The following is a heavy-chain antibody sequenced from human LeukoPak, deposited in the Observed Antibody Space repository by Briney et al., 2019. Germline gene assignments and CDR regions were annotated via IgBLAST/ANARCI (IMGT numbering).Heavy chain of an antibody. J-gene: IGHJ6*03. CDR1: GASIGSYY. Sequence: SETLSPTCTVAGASIGSYYWSWLRQSAGKGLEWIGRTYVTGATNYNPSLESRVTLSMDTSKKQVSLQLTSVTAADTAVYYCAREAAGCGGNCHLIGYYSMDVWGKGTTVIVSS. D-gene: IGHD4-23*01. CDR3: AREAAGCGGNCHLIGYYSMDV. CDR2: TYVTGAT. V-gene: IGHV4-4*07.